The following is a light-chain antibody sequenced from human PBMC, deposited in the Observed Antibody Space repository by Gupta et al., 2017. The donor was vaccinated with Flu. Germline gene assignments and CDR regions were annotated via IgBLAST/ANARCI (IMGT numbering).Light chain of an antibody. J-gene: IGKJ3*01. CDR3: LDHNGVPCT. V-gene: IGKV1-27*01. CDR1: RDIRKS. Sequence: DIQMTQSPSSLSAFAGDRVTITCRASRDIRKSLAWFQQKPGKVPRLLIFAASSMQSWGPSRFTGSVSGTDFTLTITSLHAEDVATYYCLDHNGVPCTFGPGTKVEIK. CDR2: AAS.